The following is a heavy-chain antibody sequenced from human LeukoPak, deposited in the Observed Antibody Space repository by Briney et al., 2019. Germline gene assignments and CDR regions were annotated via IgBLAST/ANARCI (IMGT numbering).Heavy chain of an antibody. Sequence: ASVKVSCKASGYTFNQYCLHWVRQAPGQGLEWMGWINPISGDTSYAPRFQGRVTMTRDTSISTAYMELSSLRSDDTAVYYCARGRWAYVDTAMAYYFDYWGQGTLVTVSS. V-gene: IGHV1-2*02. CDR2: INPISGDT. CDR3: ARGRWAYVDTAMAYYFDY. J-gene: IGHJ4*02. CDR1: GYTFNQYC. D-gene: IGHD5-18*01.